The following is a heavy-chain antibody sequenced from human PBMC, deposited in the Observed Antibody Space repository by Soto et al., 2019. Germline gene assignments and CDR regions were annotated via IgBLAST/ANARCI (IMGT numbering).Heavy chain of an antibody. CDR1: GFTFNNHA. CDR3: ARSDDKDILTGCYN. CDR2: IGHSGYSI. J-gene: IGHJ4*02. D-gene: IGHD3-9*01. Sequence: GGFLRLSCAASGFTFNNHAMAWVRQAPGKGLEWVSSIGHSGYSINYGDSVKGRFTISRDNSKNMVFLEMNGLRAEDTAVYYCARSDDKDILTGCYNWGQGALVTVS. V-gene: IGHV3-23*01.